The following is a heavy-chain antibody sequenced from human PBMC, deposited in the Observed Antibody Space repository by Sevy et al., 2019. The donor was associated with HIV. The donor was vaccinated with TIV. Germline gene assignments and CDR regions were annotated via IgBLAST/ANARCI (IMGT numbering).Heavy chain of an antibody. J-gene: IGHJ5*02. V-gene: IGHV3-30-3*01. CDR3: ARDXHDYAGNLRXGWFDP. D-gene: IGHD4-17*01. Sequence: GGSLRLSCAASGFTFSSYAMHWVRQAPGKGLEWVAVISYDGSNKYYADSVKGRFTISRDNSKNTLYLQVKSLRTEDTAVYYCARDXHDYAGNLRXGWFDPWGQGTLVTVSS. CDR1: GFTFSSYA. CDR2: ISYDGSNK.